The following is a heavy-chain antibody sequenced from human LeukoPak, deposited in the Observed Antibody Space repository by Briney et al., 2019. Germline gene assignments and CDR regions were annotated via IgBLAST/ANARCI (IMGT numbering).Heavy chain of an antibody. J-gene: IGHJ1*01. Sequence: GGSLRLSCATSGFTFSNYAMSWVRQAPGKGLEWVSGITGSGDSRHNADSVTGRFTISRDNSKNTLYLQMNSLRAEDTAIYYCAKRVAVSGTRYFRAWGQGTLVTVSS. CDR1: GFTFSNYA. D-gene: IGHD6-19*01. V-gene: IGHV3-23*01. CDR3: AKRVAVSGTRYFRA. CDR2: ITGSGDSR.